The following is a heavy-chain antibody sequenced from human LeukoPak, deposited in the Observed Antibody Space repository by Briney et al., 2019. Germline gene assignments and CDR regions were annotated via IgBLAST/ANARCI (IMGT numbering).Heavy chain of an antibody. J-gene: IGHJ3*02. CDR1: GFTFSSYS. CDR3: VRAGRYYYDSSGYYYDAFDI. Sequence: GGSLRLSCAASGFTFSSYSMNWVRQAPGKGLEWVSYISSSSSTIYYADSVKGRFTISRDNAKNSLYLQMNSLRAEDTAVYYCVRAGRYYYDSSGYYYDAFDIWGQGTMVTVSS. V-gene: IGHV3-48*01. D-gene: IGHD3-22*01. CDR2: ISSSSSTI.